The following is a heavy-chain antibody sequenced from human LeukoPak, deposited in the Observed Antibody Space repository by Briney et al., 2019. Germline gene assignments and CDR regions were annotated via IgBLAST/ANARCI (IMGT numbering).Heavy chain of an antibody. CDR2: INPSGGST. CDR3: ARDLLAVAGREYFQH. V-gene: IGHV1-46*01. J-gene: IGHJ1*01. D-gene: IGHD6-19*01. CDR1: GYTFTSYY. Sequence: ASVKVSCKASGYTFTSYYMHWVRQAPGQGLEWMGIINPSGGSTSYAQKFQGRVTMTRDTSTSTVYMELSSLRSEDTAVYYCARDLLAVAGREYFQHWGQGTLVTVSS.